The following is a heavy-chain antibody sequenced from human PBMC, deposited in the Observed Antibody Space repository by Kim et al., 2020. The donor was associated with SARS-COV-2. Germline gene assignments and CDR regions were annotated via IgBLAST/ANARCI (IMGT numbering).Heavy chain of an antibody. D-gene: IGHD1-26*01. J-gene: IGHJ5*02. Sequence: SAAAVKGRFTISRDNSQNTLYMQMNSLRAEDTAVYYCAKDVGRGSNGFDPWGQGTLVTVSS. V-gene: IGHV3-23*01. CDR3: AKDVGRGSNGFDP.